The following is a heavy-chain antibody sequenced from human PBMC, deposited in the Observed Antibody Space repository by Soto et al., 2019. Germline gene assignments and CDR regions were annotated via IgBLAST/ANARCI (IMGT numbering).Heavy chain of an antibody. J-gene: IGHJ4*02. CDR3: ANHLYGHFDY. V-gene: IGHV3-7*01. D-gene: IGHD3-16*01. Sequence: GESLKISCAASGFTFSSYWMSWVRQAPGKGLEWVANIKQDGSEKYYVDSVKGRFTISRDNAKNSLYLQMNSLRAEDTAVYYCANHLYGHFDYWGQGTLVTVSS. CDR1: GFTFSSYW. CDR2: IKQDGSEK.